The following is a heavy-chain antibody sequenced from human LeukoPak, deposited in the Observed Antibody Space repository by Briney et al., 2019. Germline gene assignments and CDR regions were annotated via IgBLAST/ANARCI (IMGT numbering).Heavy chain of an antibody. CDR2: LWYDGTNK. D-gene: IGHD2/OR15-2a*01. CDR3: ARGYSTSHYYLDV. CDR1: GFSFSRYG. Sequence: QPGGSLRLPCEASGFSFSRYGMHWVRQAPGKELEWLALLWYDGTNKYYADSVGGRFSISRDNSRNTLYLEMSSLRADDTAVYYCARGYSTSHYYLDVWGKGTTVTVSS. J-gene: IGHJ6*03. V-gene: IGHV3-33*01.